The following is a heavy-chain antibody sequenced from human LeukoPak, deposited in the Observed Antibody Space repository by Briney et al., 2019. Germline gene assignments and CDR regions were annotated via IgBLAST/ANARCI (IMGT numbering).Heavy chain of an antibody. Sequence: TGGALRLSCAAAGFFISNYDIHWGRHPARRGLEWGSAIGTAGDTYYQGSVRGRFTMSRENAKNSLYIQMNSLTAGDTAVYYCARGADTHFDYWGQGILVTVSS. D-gene: IGHD2-15*01. CDR1: GFFISNYD. V-gene: IGHV3-13*04. CDR3: ARGADTHFDY. J-gene: IGHJ4*02. CDR2: IGTAGDT.